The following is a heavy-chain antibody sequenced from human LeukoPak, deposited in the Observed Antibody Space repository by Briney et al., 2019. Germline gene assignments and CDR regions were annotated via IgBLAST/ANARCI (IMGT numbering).Heavy chain of an antibody. CDR3: ARGSGWFDP. J-gene: IGHJ5*02. V-gene: IGHV4-34*01. CDR1: GGSFSGYY. CDR2: INHSGST. Sequence: SETLSLTCAVYGGSFSGYYWSWIRQPPGKGLEWIGEINHSGSTNYNPSLKSRVTISVDTSKNQFSLKLSAVTAADTAVYYCARGSGWFDPWGQGTLVTVSS.